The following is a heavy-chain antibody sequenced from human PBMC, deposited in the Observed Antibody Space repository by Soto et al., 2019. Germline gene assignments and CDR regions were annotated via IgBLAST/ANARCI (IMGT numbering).Heavy chain of an antibody. Sequence: PSETLSLTCAVSGGSIISNYWWAWIRQSPGEGLVWIGSIYHSGTTYYNPSLESRVIISVDTSESRFALKLSSVTAADTAVYYCARTYYDFWSGYYYSFDYWGQGTLVTVSS. CDR1: GGSIISNYW. J-gene: IGHJ4*02. D-gene: IGHD3-3*01. V-gene: IGHV4-38-2*01. CDR2: IYHSGTT. CDR3: ARTYYDFWSGYYYSFDY.